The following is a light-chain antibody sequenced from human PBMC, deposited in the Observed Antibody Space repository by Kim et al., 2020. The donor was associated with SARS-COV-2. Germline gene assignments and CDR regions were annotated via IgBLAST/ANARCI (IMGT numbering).Light chain of an antibody. Sequence: SSSPGEIATPSCRASQRVSSYLAWYQQKPGQAPRLLIYDASNRATGIPARFSGSGPGTDFTLTISSLEPEDFAVYYCQQRSNWLTFGGGTKVEIK. CDR3: QQRSNWLT. J-gene: IGKJ4*01. CDR1: QRVSSY. V-gene: IGKV3D-11*01. CDR2: DAS.